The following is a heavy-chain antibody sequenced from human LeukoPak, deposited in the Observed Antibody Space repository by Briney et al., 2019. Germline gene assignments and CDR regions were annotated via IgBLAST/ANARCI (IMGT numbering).Heavy chain of an antibody. CDR1: GASISSGTYY. CDR3: ARDVAAAGTYAFDI. J-gene: IGHJ3*02. CDR2: VYIGGSA. Sequence: SETLSLTCAVSGASISSGTYYWSWIRQPAGKGLEWIGRVYIGGSANYSPSLKSRVTISVDTSKNQFSLKLSSVTAADTAVYYCARDVAAAGTYAFDIWGQGTMVTVSS. V-gene: IGHV4-61*02. D-gene: IGHD6-13*01.